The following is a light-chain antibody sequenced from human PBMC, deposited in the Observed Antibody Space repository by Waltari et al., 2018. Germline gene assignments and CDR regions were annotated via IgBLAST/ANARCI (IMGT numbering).Light chain of an antibody. J-gene: IGLJ3*02. V-gene: IGLV2-23*01. Sequence: QSALTQPASVSGSPGQSITMSCTGSGSEAGSYNLVSWYQQHPGKAPKLIIYEDTKRPSGISTRVSASKADNTASLTISGLQAEDEAEYYCCSYAGSGSWVFGGGTKLTVL. CDR3: CSYAGSGSWV. CDR1: GSEAGSYNL. CDR2: EDT.